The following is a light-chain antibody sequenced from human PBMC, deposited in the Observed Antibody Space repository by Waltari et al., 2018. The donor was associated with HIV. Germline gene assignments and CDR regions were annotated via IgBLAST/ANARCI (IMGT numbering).Light chain of an antibody. Sequence: HSALTQPASVSASPGQSITISCTGTSGAFGISSLVSWYPQRPGKVPRVLIYEAISRPSGVSERLSGSKSGNTASLSIAGLQAEDEADYDCASYTSNDTLVFGGGTKVTVL. CDR2: EAI. CDR3: ASYTSNDTLV. V-gene: IGLV2-14*02. J-gene: IGLJ3*02. CDR1: SGAFGISSL.